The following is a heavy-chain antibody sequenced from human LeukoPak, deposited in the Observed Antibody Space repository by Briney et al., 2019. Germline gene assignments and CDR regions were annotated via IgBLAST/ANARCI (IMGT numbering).Heavy chain of an antibody. Sequence: GGSLRLSCAASGFTFSSYGMHWVRQAPGKGLEWVAVISYDGTTKYYGDSVKGRFTISRDNSKNTLYLQMNSLRSDDTAVYYCARDLKMGYSSGRYSWGTGSSNDYWGQGTLVTVSS. D-gene: IGHD6-19*01. J-gene: IGHJ4*02. CDR2: ISYDGTTK. CDR3: ARDLKMGYSSGRYSWGTGSSNDY. V-gene: IGHV3-30*03. CDR1: GFTFSSYG.